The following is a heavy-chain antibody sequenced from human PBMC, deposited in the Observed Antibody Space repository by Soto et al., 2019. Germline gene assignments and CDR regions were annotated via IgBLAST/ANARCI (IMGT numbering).Heavy chain of an antibody. CDR1: GYTFASYD. J-gene: IGHJ5*02. V-gene: IGHV1-8*01. CDR3: ARAAAMASAGYLWFDP. D-gene: IGHD3-9*01. Sequence: GSSVKVSCKASGYTFASYDINWVRQATGQGLEWMGWMNPNSGNTGYAQKFQGRVTMTRNTSISTAYMELSSLRSEDTAVYYCARAAAMASAGYLWFDPWGQVTLVTVSS. CDR2: MNPNSGNT.